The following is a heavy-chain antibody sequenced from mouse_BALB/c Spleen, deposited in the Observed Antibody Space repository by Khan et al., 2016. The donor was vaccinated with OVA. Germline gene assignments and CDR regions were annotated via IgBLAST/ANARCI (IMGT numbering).Heavy chain of an antibody. CDR3: AMDVHYYGSRGALDY. Sequence: QVQLQQSGAELARPGASVKMSCKASGYTFTSYSMHWIKQRPGQGLEWIGNINPSNTYTNYNQKFKDKATLTADKSSSTAYMQLSSLTSEDSAVYYYAMDVHYYGSRGALDYWGQGTSVTVSS. D-gene: IGHD1-1*01. V-gene: IGHV1-4*01. CDR2: INPSNTYT. J-gene: IGHJ4*01. CDR1: GYTFTSYS.